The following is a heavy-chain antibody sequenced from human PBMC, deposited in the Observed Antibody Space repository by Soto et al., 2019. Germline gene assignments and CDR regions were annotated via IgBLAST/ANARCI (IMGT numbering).Heavy chain of an antibody. V-gene: IGHV6-1*01. CDR1: GDSVSSNSAA. Sequence: LSLTCAISGDSVSSNSAAWNWIRQSPSRGLEWLGRTYYRSKWYNDYAVSVKSRITINPDTSKNQFSLQLSSVTPEDTAVYYCARDEWLAYYYYYGMDVWGQGTTVTVSS. CDR3: ARDEWLAYYYYYGMDV. J-gene: IGHJ6*02. CDR2: TYYRSKWYN. D-gene: IGHD6-19*01.